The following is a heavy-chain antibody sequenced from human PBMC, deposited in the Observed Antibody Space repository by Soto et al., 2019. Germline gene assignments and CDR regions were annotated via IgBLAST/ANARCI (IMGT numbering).Heavy chain of an antibody. CDR3: ARDHSNYGAFDI. D-gene: IGHD4-4*01. CDR2: IWYDGSNK. V-gene: IGHV3-33*01. Sequence: GGSLRLSCAASGFTCSSYGMHWIRQAPGKGLEWVAVIWYDGSNKYYADSVKGRFTISRDNSKNTLYLQMNSLRAEDTAVYYCARDHSNYGAFDIWGQRTMVTVSS. J-gene: IGHJ3*02. CDR1: GFTCSSYG.